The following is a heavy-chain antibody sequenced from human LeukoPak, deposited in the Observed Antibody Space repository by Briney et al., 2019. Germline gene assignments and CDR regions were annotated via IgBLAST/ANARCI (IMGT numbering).Heavy chain of an antibody. Sequence: GASVKVSCKASGGTFSSYAISWVRQAPGQGLEWMGRIIPILGIANYAQKFQGRVTITADKSTSTAYMELSSLRSEDTAVYYCARGPDYYDSSGYDGGAFDIWGQGTMVTVSS. CDR1: GGTFSSYA. V-gene: IGHV1-69*04. D-gene: IGHD3-22*01. J-gene: IGHJ3*02. CDR2: IIPILGIA. CDR3: ARGPDYYDSSGYDGGAFDI.